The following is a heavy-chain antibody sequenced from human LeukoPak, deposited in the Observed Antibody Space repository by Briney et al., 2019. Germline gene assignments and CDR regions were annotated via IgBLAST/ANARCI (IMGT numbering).Heavy chain of an antibody. D-gene: IGHD3-10*01. V-gene: IGHV7-4-1*02. CDR1: GYTVTSYA. J-gene: IGHJ4*02. Sequence: ASVKVSCKAAGYTVTSYAMNWVRQAPGQGREWMGWINTNTGKPTYAQGFTGRVVVSLDTSVSTGYLQISGLKAEDTDVYYCARATYYYGSGSFGMVYYFDYWGQGTLVTVSS. CDR3: ARATYYYGSGSFGMVYYFDY. CDR2: INTNTGKP.